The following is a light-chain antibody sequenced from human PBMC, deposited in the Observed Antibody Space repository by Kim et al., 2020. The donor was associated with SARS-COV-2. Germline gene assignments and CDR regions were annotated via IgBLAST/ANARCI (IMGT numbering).Light chain of an antibody. Sequence: SSELTQDPAVSVALGQTVRITCQGDSLRSYYASWYQQKPGQAPVLVIYGKNNRPSGIPDRFSGSSSGNTASLTITGAQAGDEADYYCNSRDSSGNHVFFG. CDR2: GKN. CDR1: SLRSYY. CDR3: NSRDSSGNHVF. V-gene: IGLV3-19*01. J-gene: IGLJ1*01.